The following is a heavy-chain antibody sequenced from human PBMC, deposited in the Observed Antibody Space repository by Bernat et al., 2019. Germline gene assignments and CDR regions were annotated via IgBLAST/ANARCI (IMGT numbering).Heavy chain of an antibody. J-gene: IGHJ6*02. CDR3: ARDLDCSSSSCYADTYGMDV. Sequence: EVQLVESGGGLVQPGGSLRLPCAASGFTFSSYWMHWVRQAPGKGLVWVSRFNSDGSSTSYADSVKGRFTISRDNAKNTLYLQMNSLRAEDTAVYYCARDLDCSSSSCYADTYGMDVWGQGTTVTVSS. V-gene: IGHV3-74*01. CDR2: FNSDGSST. CDR1: GFTFSSYW. D-gene: IGHD2-2*01.